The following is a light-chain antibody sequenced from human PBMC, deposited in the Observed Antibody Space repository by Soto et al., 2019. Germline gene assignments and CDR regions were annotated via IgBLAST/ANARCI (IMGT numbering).Light chain of an antibody. CDR2: EVS. Sequence: QSALTQPASVSGSPGQSLTISCTGTSSDIGGYNYVSWYQQHPGKAPKLMIYEVSNRPSGVSNRFSGSKSGNTASLTISGLQAEDDADYYCSSYTSGSTLGFGGGTKLTVL. V-gene: IGLV2-14*01. CDR3: SSYTSGSTLG. CDR1: SSDIGGYNY. J-gene: IGLJ3*02.